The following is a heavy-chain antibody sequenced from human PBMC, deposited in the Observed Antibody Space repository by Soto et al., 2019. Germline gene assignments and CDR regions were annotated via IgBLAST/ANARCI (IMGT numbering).Heavy chain of an antibody. CDR2: ISSSGSTI. Sequence: GGSLRLSCAASGFTFSDYYMSWIRQAPGKGLEWVSYISSSGSTIYYADSVKGRFTISRDNAKNSLYLQMNSLRAEDTAVYYCARDPLTIFGVETYYYMDVWGKGTTVTVSS. J-gene: IGHJ6*03. V-gene: IGHV3-11*01. CDR1: GFTFSDYY. CDR3: ARDPLTIFGVETYYYMDV. D-gene: IGHD3-3*01.